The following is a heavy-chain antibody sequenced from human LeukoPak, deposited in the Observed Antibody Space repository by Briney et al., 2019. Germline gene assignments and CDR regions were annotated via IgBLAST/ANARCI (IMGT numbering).Heavy chain of an antibody. J-gene: IGHJ4*02. Sequence: GGSLRLSCAASGFTFSSYAMSWVRQAPGKGLEWVSAISVSGGTTYYADSVKGRFTISRDNSKNSLSLQVSSLRAEDTAVYYCAKTNGYYSDWGQGTLVTVSS. CDR1: GFTFSSYA. D-gene: IGHD3-22*01. V-gene: IGHV3-23*01. CDR3: AKTNGYYSD. CDR2: ISVSGGTT.